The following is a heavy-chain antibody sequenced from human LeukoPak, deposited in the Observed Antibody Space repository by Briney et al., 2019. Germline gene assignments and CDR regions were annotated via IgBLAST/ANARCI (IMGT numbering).Heavy chain of an antibody. V-gene: IGHV4-59*01. Sequence: SETLSLTCTVSGGSISTYYWSWIRQPPGKGLEWIGYIYYSGSTNYNPSLKSRVTISVDTSKNQFSLKLSSVTAADTAVYYCARGGSYWSYWGQGTLVTVSS. J-gene: IGHJ4*02. D-gene: IGHD1-26*01. CDR2: IYYSGST. CDR3: ARGGSYWSY. CDR1: GGSISTYY.